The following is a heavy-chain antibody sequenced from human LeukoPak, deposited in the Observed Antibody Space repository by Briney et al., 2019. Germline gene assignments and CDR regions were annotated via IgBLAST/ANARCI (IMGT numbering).Heavy chain of an antibody. CDR2: IKSKTDGGTT. D-gene: IGHD3-10*01. CDR3: TTILLWFGESDY. V-gene: IGHV3-15*01. CDR1: GFTFSNAW. J-gene: IGHJ4*02. Sequence: GGSLRLSCAASGFTFSNAWMSWVRQAPGKGLEWVGRIKSKTDGGTTDYAAPVKGRFTISRDDSKNTLYLQMSSLKTEDTAVYYCTTILLWFGESDYWGQGTLVTVSS.